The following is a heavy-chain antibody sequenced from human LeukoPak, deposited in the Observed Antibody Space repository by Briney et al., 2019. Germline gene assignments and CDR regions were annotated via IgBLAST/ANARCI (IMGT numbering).Heavy chain of an antibody. CDR1: GFAFSSYW. Sequence: GESLRLSCGVSGFAFSSYWMSWVRQAPGKGLEWVANIKRDGSEIYYVDSVKGRFTISRGNAKNSLFLQMNTLRAEDTAVYYCARGQTTFGPWGQGTLVTVSS. CDR3: ARGQTTFGP. J-gene: IGHJ5*02. D-gene: IGHD1-7*01. V-gene: IGHV3-7*01. CDR2: IKRDGSEI.